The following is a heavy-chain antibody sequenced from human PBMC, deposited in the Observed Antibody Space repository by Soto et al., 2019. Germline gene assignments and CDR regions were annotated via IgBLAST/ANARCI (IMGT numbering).Heavy chain of an antibody. J-gene: IGHJ4*02. V-gene: IGHV3-21*04. Sequence: PGGSLRLSCAASGFTFSSYSMNWVRQAPGKGLEWVSSISSSGSYIYYADSVKGRFTISRDNAKNSLYLQMNSLRAADTAVYYCARRYGPGFDYWGQGTLVTVSS. CDR2: ISSSGSYI. D-gene: IGHD4-17*01. CDR1: GFTFSSYS. CDR3: ARRYGPGFDY.